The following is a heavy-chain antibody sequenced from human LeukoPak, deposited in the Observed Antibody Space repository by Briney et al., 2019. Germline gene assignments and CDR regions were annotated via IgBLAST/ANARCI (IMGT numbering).Heavy chain of an antibody. D-gene: IGHD3-22*01. V-gene: IGHV3-53*05. CDR1: GFTVSSNY. J-gene: IGHJ4*02. Sequence: GGSLRLSCAASGFTVSSNYMSWVRQAPGKGLEWVSVIYTGGSTYYADSVKGRFTISRDNSKNTLYLQMNSLRAEDTAVYYCAKDSDHYDSSGYGLDYWGQGTLVTVSS. CDR2: IYTGGST. CDR3: AKDSDHYDSSGYGLDY.